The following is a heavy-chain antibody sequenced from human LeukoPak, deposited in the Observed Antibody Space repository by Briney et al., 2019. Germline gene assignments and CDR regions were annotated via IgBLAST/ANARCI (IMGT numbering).Heavy chain of an antibody. J-gene: IGHJ4*02. CDR3: ARSLYGSSPNPYYFDY. D-gene: IGHD6-6*01. Sequence: SETLSLTCTVSGASISSYFWSWIRQPPGRGLEWIGYIPYSGTTNFSPSLKSRVTISVDTSKNHFSLKLNSVTAADTAMYYCARSLYGSSPNPYYFDYWGQGTLVTVSS. CDR1: GASISSYF. CDR2: IPYSGTT. V-gene: IGHV4-59*12.